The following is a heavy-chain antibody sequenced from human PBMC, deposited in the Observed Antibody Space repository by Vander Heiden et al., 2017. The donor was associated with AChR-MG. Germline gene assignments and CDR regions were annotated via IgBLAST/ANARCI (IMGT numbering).Heavy chain of an antibody. J-gene: IGHJ3*01. CDR2: IMPIFSIA. Sequence: QAHLEQSGPVLEQPGPSLNISCRASGVALSSFAFSWVRQAPGHGLEWLGDIMPIFSIAHYAQKFQGRITISADGSSNTVYMTLTGLRSDDTGTYYCAKSLFHYDRSDSRLDAFDLWGQGTRVTVSS. CDR1: GVALSSFA. D-gene: IGHD3-22*01. CDR3: AKSLFHYDRSDSRLDAFDL. V-gene: IGHV1-69*01.